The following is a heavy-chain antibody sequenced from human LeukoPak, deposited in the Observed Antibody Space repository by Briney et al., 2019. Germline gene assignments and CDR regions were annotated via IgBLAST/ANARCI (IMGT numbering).Heavy chain of an antibody. D-gene: IGHD1-26*01. Sequence: GGSLRLSCAASGFTFDDYAMHWVRQAPGKGLEWVSGISWNSGSIGYADSVKGRFTISRDNAKNSLYLQMNSLRAEDMALYYCAKDSSGSYYGPGRLFDYWGQGTLVTVSS. V-gene: IGHV3-9*03. CDR2: ISWNSGSI. J-gene: IGHJ4*02. CDR1: GFTFDDYA. CDR3: AKDSSGSYYGPGRLFDY.